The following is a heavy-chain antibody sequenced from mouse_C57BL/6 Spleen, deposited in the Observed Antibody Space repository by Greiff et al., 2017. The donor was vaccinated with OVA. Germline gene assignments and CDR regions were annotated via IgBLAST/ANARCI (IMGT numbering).Heavy chain of an antibody. CDR1: GYAFSSYW. V-gene: IGHV1-80*01. J-gene: IGHJ4*01. D-gene: IGHD2-1*01. Sequence: VKLMESGAELVKPGASVKISCKASGYAFSSYWMNWVKQRPGKGLEWIGQIYPGDGDTNYNGKFKGKATLTADKSSSTAYMQLSSLTSEDSAVYFCARAGIYYGNYGAMDYWGQGTSVTVSS. CDR2: IYPGDGDT. CDR3: ARAGIYYGNYGAMDY.